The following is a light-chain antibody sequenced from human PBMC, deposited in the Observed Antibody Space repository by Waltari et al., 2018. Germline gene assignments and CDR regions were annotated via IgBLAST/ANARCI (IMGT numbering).Light chain of an antibody. CDR2: AAP. J-gene: IGKJ4*01. CDR3: QQVNTYPLT. V-gene: IGKV1-9*01. CDR1: QGVTTY. Sequence: DIQLTQSPSFLSASVGDRVTITCRASQGVTTYLAWYQQKPGQAPKLLIYAAPTLQSGVPSRFSGSGSGTDFTLAISSLQPEDFATYYCQQVNTYPLTFGGGTKVEIK.